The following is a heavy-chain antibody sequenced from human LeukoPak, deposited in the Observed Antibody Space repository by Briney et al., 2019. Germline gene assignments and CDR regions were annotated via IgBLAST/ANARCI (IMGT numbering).Heavy chain of an antibody. Sequence: GGSLRLSCAASGFTFSSYEMNWVRRAPGKGLEWVSYISSSGSTIYYADSVKGRFTISRDNAKNSLYLQMNSLRAEDTAVYYCARADSSSWAYYYYGMDVWGQGTTVTVSS. CDR2: ISSSGSTI. J-gene: IGHJ6*02. V-gene: IGHV3-48*03. CDR1: GFTFSSYE. D-gene: IGHD6-13*01. CDR3: ARADSSSWAYYYYGMDV.